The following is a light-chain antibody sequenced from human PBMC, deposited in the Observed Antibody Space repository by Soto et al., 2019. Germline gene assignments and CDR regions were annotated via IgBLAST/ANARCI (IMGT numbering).Light chain of an antibody. CDR3: SSRSGTDILYV. V-gene: IGLV2-8*01. Sequence: QYALTQPPSASGSPGQSVTISCTGTSSDVGTSNYVSWYQQHPGKAPKLMIYEVTKRPSGVPDRFSGSKSGNTASLTVSGLQADDEADYYCSSRSGTDILYVFGTGTKLTVL. J-gene: IGLJ1*01. CDR1: SSDVGTSNY. CDR2: EVT.